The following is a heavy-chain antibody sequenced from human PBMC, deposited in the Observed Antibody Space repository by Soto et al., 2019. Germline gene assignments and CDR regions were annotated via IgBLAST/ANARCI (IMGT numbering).Heavy chain of an antibody. J-gene: IGHJ6*02. CDR3: ARGSGTGTNYYYYYGMDV. CDR2: ISYDGSNK. CDR1: GVTFSSYA. Sequence: GGSLRLSCAASGVTFSSYAMHGVRQAPGKGLEWVAVISYDGSNKYYADSVKGRFTISRDNSKNTLYVQMNSLRAEDTAVYYCARGSGTGTNYYYYYGMDVWGQGTTVTVSS. D-gene: IGHD3-10*01. V-gene: IGHV3-30*14.